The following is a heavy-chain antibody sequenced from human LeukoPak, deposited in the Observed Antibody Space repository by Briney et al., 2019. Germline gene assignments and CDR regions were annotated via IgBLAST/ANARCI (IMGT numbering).Heavy chain of an antibody. CDR2: IYTSGST. CDR3: ARCDRSSGWYTGSYYYYYMDV. CDR1: GGSISSGSYY. D-gene: IGHD6-19*01. V-gene: IGHV4-61*02. J-gene: IGHJ6*03. Sequence: SETLSLTCTVSGGSISSGSYYWRWIRQSAGKGLEWIGRIYTSGSTNYNPSLKSRVTISVDTSKNQFSLKLSSVTAADTAVYYCARCDRSSGWYTGSYYYYYMDVWGKGTTVTVSS.